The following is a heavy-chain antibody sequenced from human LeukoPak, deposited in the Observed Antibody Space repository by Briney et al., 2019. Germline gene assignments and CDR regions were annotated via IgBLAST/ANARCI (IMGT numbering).Heavy chain of an antibody. D-gene: IGHD3-22*01. CDR3: ARGVDYYDSSGYPYYYYYGMDV. V-gene: IGHV1-69*13. J-gene: IGHJ6*02. CDR2: IIPIFGTA. Sequence: ASVKVSCKASGGTFSSYAISCVRQAPGQGLEWMGGIIPIFGTANYAQKFQGRVTNTADESTSTAYMELRSLRSEDTAVYYCARGVDYYDSSGYPYYYYYGMDVWGQGTTVTVSS. CDR1: GGTFSSYA.